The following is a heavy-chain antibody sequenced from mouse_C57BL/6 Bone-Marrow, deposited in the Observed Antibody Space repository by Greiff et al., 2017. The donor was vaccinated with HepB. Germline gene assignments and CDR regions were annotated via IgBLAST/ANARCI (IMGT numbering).Heavy chain of an antibody. D-gene: IGHD1-1*01. CDR2: ISSGSSTI. CDR3: AAYYYGSSWSYAMDY. CDR1: GFTFSDYG. V-gene: IGHV5-17*01. J-gene: IGHJ4*01. Sequence: EVLLVESGGGLVKPGGSLKLSCAASGFTFSDYGMHWVRQAPEKGLEWVAYISSGSSTIYYADTVKGRFTISRDNATNTLFLQLTSLRSEDTAMYYCAAYYYGSSWSYAMDYWGQGASVTVSS.